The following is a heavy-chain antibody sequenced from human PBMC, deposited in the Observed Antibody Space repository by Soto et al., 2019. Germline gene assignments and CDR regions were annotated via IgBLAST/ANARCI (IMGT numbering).Heavy chain of an antibody. D-gene: IGHD2-2*01. CDR3: ARNYFSSTSCFGIWVHWFDP. V-gene: IGHV1-3*01. J-gene: IGHJ5*02. CDR2: INAGNGNT. Sequence: GASVKVSCKASGYTFTSYAMHWVRQAPGQRLEWMGWINAGNGNTKYSQKFQGRVTITRDTSASTAYMELSSLRSEDTAVYYCARNYFSSTSCFGIWVHWFDPWGRGTLVTVPS. CDR1: GYTFTSYA.